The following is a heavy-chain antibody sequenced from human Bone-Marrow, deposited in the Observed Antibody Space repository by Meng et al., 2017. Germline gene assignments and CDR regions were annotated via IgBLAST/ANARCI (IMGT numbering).Heavy chain of an antibody. V-gene: IGHV1-46*01. J-gene: IGHJ6*02. D-gene: IGHD2-2*02. CDR1: GYTFTSYY. CDR2: INPSGGST. Sequence: ASVKVSCKASGYTFTSYYMHWVRQAPGQGLEWMGIINPSGGSTSYAQKFQGRVTMTRDTSTSTVYMELSSLRSEDTAVYYCARELRCSSTSCYRGNYYYYGMDVWGQGNRV. CDR3: ARELRCSSTSCYRGNYYYYGMDV.